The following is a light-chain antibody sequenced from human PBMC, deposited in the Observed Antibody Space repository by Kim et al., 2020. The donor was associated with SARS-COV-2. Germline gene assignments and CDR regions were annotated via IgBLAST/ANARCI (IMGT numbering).Light chain of an antibody. CDR2: GAS. J-gene: IGKJ4*01. Sequence: LSTGERATLSCRASQSVSSGYLAWYQQKPGQAPRLLIYGASSRATGIPDRFSGSGSGTDYTLTITRLEPEDFAVYYCQQYGSPLTFGEGTKVDIK. CDR1: QSVSSGY. CDR3: QQYGSPLT. V-gene: IGKV3-20*01.